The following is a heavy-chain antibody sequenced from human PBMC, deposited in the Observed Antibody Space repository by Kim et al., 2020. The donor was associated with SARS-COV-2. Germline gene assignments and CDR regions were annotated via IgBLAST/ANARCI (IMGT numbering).Heavy chain of an antibody. D-gene: IGHD4-4*01. V-gene: IGHV3-23*01. J-gene: IGHJ6*02. CDR3: AKRRRDRETTRCYYYYYGMDA. CDR2: ISGSGGST. Sequence: GGSLRLSCVASGFTFSSYAMSWVRQAPGKGLEWVSAISGSGGSTYYADSVKGRFTISRDNSKNTLYLQMNSLRAEDTAVYYCAKRRRDRETTRCYYYYYGMDAWGQGTTVTVSS. CDR1: GFTFSSYA.